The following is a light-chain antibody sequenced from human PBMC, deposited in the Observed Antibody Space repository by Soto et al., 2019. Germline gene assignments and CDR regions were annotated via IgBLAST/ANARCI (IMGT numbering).Light chain of an antibody. J-gene: IGKJ5*01. V-gene: IGKV3-11*01. CDR2: DAS. Sequence: EIVMTQSPATLSVSPGARATLSRRASQSVSSYLAWYQQKPGRAPRLLISDASNRAPGIPVRFSGSGFGTDFTLTISSLEAEDSAVYYCQQRSNWPSITFGQGTRLEIK. CDR1: QSVSSY. CDR3: QQRSNWPSIT.